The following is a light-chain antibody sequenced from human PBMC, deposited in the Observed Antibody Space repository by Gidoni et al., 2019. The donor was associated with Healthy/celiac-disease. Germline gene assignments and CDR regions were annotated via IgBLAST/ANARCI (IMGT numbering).Light chain of an antibody. CDR3: QAWDSSTDVV. V-gene: IGLV3-1*01. J-gene: IGLJ2*01. CDR1: KLGDKY. CDR2: QDS. Sequence: SYELTQPPSVSVSPGQTASITGSGDKLGDKYACWYQQKPGQSSVLVIYQDSKRPSGIPERFSGSNSGNTATLTISGTQAMDEADYYCQAWDSSTDVVFGGGTKLTV.